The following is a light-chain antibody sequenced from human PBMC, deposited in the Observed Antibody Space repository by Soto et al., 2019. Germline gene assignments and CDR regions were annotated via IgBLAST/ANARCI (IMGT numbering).Light chain of an antibody. CDR2: EVS. Sequence: QSALTQPASVSGSPGQSIAISCTGNSSDVGSYNYVSWYQQHPGKAPRLMIYEVSNRPSGVSNRFSGSKSGNTASLNISGLQAEDEAAYYCSSYTTNFSVIFGGGTKLTVL. CDR1: SSDVGSYNY. V-gene: IGLV2-14*01. J-gene: IGLJ2*01. CDR3: SSYTTNFSVI.